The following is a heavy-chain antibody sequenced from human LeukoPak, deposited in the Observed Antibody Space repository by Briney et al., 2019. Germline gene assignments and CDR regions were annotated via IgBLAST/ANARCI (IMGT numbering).Heavy chain of an antibody. CDR3: ARANYVWGSYVY. V-gene: IGHV4-4*07. Sequence: SETLSLTCTVSGGSISDYYWSWIRQPTGKGLEWIGHIYTGGSTNYNPSLESRVIMSVDTSKNQFSLKLRSVTAADTAVYYCARANYVWGSYVYWGQGTLVTVSS. D-gene: IGHD3-16*01. J-gene: IGHJ4*02. CDR2: IYTGGST. CDR1: GGSISDYY.